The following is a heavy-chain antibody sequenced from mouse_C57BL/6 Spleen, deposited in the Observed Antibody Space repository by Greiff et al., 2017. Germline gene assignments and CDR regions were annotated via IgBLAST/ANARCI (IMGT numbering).Heavy chain of an antibody. V-gene: IGHV1-64*01. Sequence: VQLQQPGAELVKPGASVKLSCKASGYTFTSYWMHWVKQRPGQGLEWIGMIHPNSGSTNYNEKFKSKATLTVDKSSSTAYMQLSSLTSEDSAVYYCASYDGYFTFYAMDYWGQGTSVTVSS. D-gene: IGHD2-3*01. CDR1: GYTFTSYW. CDR3: ASYDGYFTFYAMDY. J-gene: IGHJ4*01. CDR2: IHPNSGST.